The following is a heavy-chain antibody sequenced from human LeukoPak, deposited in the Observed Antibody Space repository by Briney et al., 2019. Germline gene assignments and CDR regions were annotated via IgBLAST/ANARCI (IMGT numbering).Heavy chain of an antibody. J-gene: IGHJ6*03. Sequence: ASVKVSCKASGYTFTSYGISWVRQAPGQGLEWMGWISAYNGNTNYAQKLQGRVTMTTDTSTSTAYMELRSLSSVTAADTAVYYCARTEESGYSYGYFGYYYYMDVWGKGTTVTVSS. D-gene: IGHD5-18*01. V-gene: IGHV1-18*01. CDR3: ARTEESGYSYGYFGYYYYMDV. CDR1: GYTFTSYG. CDR2: ISAYNGNT.